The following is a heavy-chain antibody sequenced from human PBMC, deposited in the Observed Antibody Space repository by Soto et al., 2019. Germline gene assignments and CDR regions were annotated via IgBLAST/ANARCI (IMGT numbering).Heavy chain of an antibody. Sequence: ASVKVSCKASGYTFTSYAMHWVRQAPGQRLEWMGWINAGNGNTKYSQKFQGRVTITRDTSASTAYMELSSLRSEDTAVYYCVRVVAIPGYPDYWGQGTLVTVS. D-gene: IGHD5-12*01. CDR3: VRVVAIPGYPDY. J-gene: IGHJ4*02. V-gene: IGHV1-3*01. CDR1: GYTFTSYA. CDR2: INAGNGNT.